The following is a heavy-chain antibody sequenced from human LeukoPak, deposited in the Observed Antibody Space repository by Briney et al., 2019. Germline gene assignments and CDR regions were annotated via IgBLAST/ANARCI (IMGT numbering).Heavy chain of an antibody. Sequence: GASVKVSCKASGYTFTSYYMHWVRQAPGQGLEWMGIINPSGGSTSYAQKFQGRVTMTRDTSTSTVYMELSSLRSEDTAVYYCAKDQELITMVRGVEYFDYWGQGTLVTVSS. CDR2: INPSGGST. D-gene: IGHD3-10*01. CDR1: GYTFTSYY. CDR3: AKDQELITMVRGVEYFDY. V-gene: IGHV1-46*01. J-gene: IGHJ4*02.